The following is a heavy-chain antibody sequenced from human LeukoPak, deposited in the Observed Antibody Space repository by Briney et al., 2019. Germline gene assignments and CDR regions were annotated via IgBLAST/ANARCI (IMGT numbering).Heavy chain of an antibody. J-gene: IGHJ4*02. CDR2: IYSGGST. D-gene: IGHD6-13*01. CDR1: GFTVSSDY. V-gene: IGHV3-66*01. CDR3: ARRVSKHFDY. Sequence: GGSLRLSCAASGFTVSSDYMSWVRQAPGKGLEWVSVIYSGGSTYYADSVKGRFTISRDNSKNTLYLQMNSLRAEDTAVYYCARRVSKHFDYWGQGTLVTVSS.